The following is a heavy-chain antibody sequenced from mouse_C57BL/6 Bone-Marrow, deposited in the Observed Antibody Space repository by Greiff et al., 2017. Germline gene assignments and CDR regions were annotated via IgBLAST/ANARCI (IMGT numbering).Heavy chain of an antibody. CDR3: ATGGKDY. CDR2: IYPRDGST. CDR1: GYTFTSYW. Sequence: QVQLQQPGAELVMPGASVKLSCKASGYTFTSYWMHWVKQRPGQGLEWIGWIYPRDGSTKYNEKFKGKATLTVDTSSSTAYMELHSLTSEDSAVYFCATGGKDYWGQGTTLTVSS. V-gene: IGHV1-85*01. J-gene: IGHJ2*01. D-gene: IGHD2-1*01.